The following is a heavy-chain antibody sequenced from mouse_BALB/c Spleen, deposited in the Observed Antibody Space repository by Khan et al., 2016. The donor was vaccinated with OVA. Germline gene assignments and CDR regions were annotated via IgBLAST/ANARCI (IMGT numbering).Heavy chain of an antibody. Sequence: VQLQESGAELARPGASVKLSCKASGYTFTDYYINWVKQRTGQGLERIGEISPGSGNTYYNERFKGKATLTADKSSSTAYMQLSSLTSEASAVYFCARSNYFGYAFAYWGQGTLVTVSA. CDR1: GYTFTDYY. CDR2: ISPGSGNT. V-gene: IGHV1-77*01. J-gene: IGHJ3*01. D-gene: IGHD1-2*01. CDR3: ARSNYFGYAFAY.